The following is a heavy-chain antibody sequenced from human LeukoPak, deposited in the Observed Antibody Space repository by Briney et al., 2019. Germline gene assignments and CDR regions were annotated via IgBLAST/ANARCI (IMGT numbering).Heavy chain of an antibody. D-gene: IGHD2-15*01. J-gene: IGHJ5*02. CDR1: GGSISSSSYY. CDR2: IYYSGST. CDR3: ARDEMMVAASNWFDP. V-gene: IGHV4-39*07. Sequence: SETLSLTCTVSGGSISSSSYYWGWIRQPPGKGLEWIGSIYYSGSTYYNPSLKSRVTISVDTSKNQFSLKLSSVTAADTAVYYCARDEMMVAASNWFDPWGQGTLVTVSS.